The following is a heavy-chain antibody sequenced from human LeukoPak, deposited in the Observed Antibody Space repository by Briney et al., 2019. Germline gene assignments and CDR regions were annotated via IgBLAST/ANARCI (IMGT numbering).Heavy chain of an antibody. J-gene: IGHJ4*02. CDR3: AKHQPPVPNHFDN. CDR2: IGASGGTT. Sequence: GGSLRLSCAASGFTFSSYAMSWVRQAPGKGLEWVSDIGASGGTTYYADSVKGRFTISRDNPKNTLFLQMNSLRGEDTAVYFCAKHQPPVPNHFDNWGQGTLVTVSS. D-gene: IGHD6-13*01. V-gene: IGHV3-23*01. CDR1: GFTFSSYA.